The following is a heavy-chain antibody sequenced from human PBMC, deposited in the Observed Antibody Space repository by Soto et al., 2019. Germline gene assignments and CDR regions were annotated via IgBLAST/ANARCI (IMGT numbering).Heavy chain of an antibody. CDR3: ASVHSGYDPGEDYKHGVDV. Sequence: EVQLVESGGGLVQPGGSLRLSCAASGYSLSTYWMHWVRQIPGQGLTWVSRIGPDGSSATYADSVKGRFTISRDNANIVVYLQMNSPRAEDTGVYYGASVHSGYDPGEDYKHGVDVWGQGMTVTVSS. D-gene: IGHD3-22*01. CDR2: IGPDGSSA. J-gene: IGHJ6*02. CDR1: GYSLSTYW. V-gene: IGHV3-74*03.